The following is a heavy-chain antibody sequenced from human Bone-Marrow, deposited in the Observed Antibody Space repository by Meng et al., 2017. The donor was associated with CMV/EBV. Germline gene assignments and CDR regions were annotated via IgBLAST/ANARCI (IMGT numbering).Heavy chain of an antibody. CDR3: AADRYNWNYPIGY. J-gene: IGHJ4*02. V-gene: IGHV1-8*03. CDR2: MNPNSGNT. CDR1: GYTFTSYD. D-gene: IGHD1-7*01. Sequence: ASVKVSCKASGYTFTSYDINWVRQATGQGLEWMGWMNPNSGNTGYAQKFQGRVTITRNTSISTAYMELSSLRSEDTAVYYCAADRYNWNYPIGYWGQGTLVTVSS.